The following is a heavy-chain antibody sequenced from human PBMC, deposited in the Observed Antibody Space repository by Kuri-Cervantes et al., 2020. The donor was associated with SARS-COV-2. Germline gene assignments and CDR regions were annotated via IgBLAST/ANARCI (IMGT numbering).Heavy chain of an antibody. Sequence: ETLSLTCSVSGGSINSSSFYWGWVRQAPGKGLEWVSSISSSSSYIYYADSVKGRFTISRDNAKNSLYLQMNSLRAEDTAVYYCARVPNVVPAAIGGGYWGQGTLVTVSS. J-gene: IGHJ4*02. CDR1: GGSINSSS. D-gene: IGHD2-2*02. V-gene: IGHV3-21*01. CDR3: ARVPNVVPAAIGGGY. CDR2: ISSSSSYI.